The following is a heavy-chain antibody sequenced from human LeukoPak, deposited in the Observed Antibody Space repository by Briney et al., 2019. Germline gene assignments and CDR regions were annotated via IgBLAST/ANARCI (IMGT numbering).Heavy chain of an antibody. CDR3: ARVATVTTATGYFDY. V-gene: IGHV1-46*01. CDR2: INPNSGST. CDR1: GYTLTGYY. Sequence: ASVKVSCKSSGYTLTGYYIHWVRQAPGQGLEWMGIINPNSGSTSYAQNFQGRVTMTRDTSTSTLYMELSSLRSEDTAVYYCARVATVTTATGYFDYWGQGTLVTVSS. D-gene: IGHD4-17*01. J-gene: IGHJ4*02.